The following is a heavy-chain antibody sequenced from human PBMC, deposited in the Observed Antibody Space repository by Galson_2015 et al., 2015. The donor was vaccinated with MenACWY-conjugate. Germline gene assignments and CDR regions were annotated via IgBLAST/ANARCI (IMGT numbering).Heavy chain of an antibody. V-gene: IGHV4-59*01. D-gene: IGHD5-24*01. J-gene: IGHJ3*02. Sequence: SETLSLTCTVSGVSISTSYWSWIRQPPGKGLEWIGYISYSGGTNYNPSLKSRVTISVDTSKNQFSLKLSSVTAADAAVYYCAGQAITDTFDIWGQGTVVTVSS. CDR3: AGQAITDTFDI. CDR2: ISYSGGT. CDR1: GVSISTSY.